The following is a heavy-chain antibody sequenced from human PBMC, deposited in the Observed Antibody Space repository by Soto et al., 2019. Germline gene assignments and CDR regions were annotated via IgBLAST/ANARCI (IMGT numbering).Heavy chain of an antibody. CDR2: IWYDGSYK. V-gene: IGHV3-33*01. CDR3: XXXXXXXXHRXIDY. Sequence: QVQLVESGGGVVQPGRSLRLSCAASGFTFSSYGMHWVRQAPGKGLEWVAVIWYDGSYKYYADSVKGRFTIYRDNSKXXXXXXXXXXXXXXXXXXXXXXXXXXXXHRXIDYWXQGTLVTX. CDR1: GFTFSSYG. J-gene: IGHJ4*02.